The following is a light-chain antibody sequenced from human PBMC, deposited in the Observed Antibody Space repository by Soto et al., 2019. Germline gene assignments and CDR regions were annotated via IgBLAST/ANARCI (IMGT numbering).Light chain of an antibody. Sequence: EIVLTQSPGTLSLSPGERAILSCRASQSVSSFYLAWYQQRAGQAPRLLISGASTRTTGIPDRFSGSGAGTEFTLTISRLEPEDFAVYYCQQYGSWPRTFGQGTKVDIK. V-gene: IGKV3-20*01. CDR1: QSVSSFY. J-gene: IGKJ1*01. CDR2: GAS. CDR3: QQYGSWPRT.